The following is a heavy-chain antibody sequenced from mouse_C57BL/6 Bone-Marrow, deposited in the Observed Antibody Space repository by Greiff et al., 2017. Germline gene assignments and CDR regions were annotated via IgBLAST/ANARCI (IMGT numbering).Heavy chain of an antibody. CDR1: GYTFTTYW. V-gene: IGHV1-53*01. CDR2: INPSNGGT. Sequence: VQLQQPGTELVKPGASVKLSCKASGYTFTTYWMHWVTQRPGQGLEWIGNINPSNGGTNYNEKFKSKATLTVDKSSSTAYMQLSSLTSEDSAVYYCARSTAQATLLAYGGQGTRVTVSA. J-gene: IGHJ3*01. D-gene: IGHD3-2*02. CDR3: ARSTAQATLLAY.